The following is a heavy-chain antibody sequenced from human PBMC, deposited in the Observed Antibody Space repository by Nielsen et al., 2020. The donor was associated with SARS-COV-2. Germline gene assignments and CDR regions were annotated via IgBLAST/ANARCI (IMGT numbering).Heavy chain of an antibody. CDR1: GGSISSGGYY. Sequence: SETLSLTCTVSGGSISSGGYYWSWIRQHPGKGLEWIGYIYYSGSTYYNPSLKSRVTIPVDTSKNQFSLKLSSVTAADTAVYYCARESVTGTDAFDIWGQGTVVTVSS. CDR2: IYYSGST. V-gene: IGHV4-31*03. J-gene: IGHJ3*02. CDR3: ARESVTGTDAFDI. D-gene: IGHD6-19*01.